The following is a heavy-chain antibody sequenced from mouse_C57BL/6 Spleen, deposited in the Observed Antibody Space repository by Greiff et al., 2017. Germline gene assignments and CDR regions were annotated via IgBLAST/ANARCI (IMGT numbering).Heavy chain of an antibody. J-gene: IGHJ1*03. D-gene: IGHD4-1*01. CDR2: IRLKSDNYAT. CDR3: TDELGYWYFDV. Sequence: EVMLVESGGGLVQPGGSMKLSCVASGFTFSNYWMNWVRQSPEKGLEWVAQIRLKSDNYATHYAESVKGRFTISRDDSKSSVYLQLNNLRAEDTGIYYCTDELGYWYFDVWGTGTTVTVSS. CDR1: GFTFSNYW. V-gene: IGHV6-3*01.